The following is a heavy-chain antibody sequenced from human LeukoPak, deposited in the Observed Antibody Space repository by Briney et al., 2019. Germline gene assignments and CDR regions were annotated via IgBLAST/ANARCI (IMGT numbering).Heavy chain of an antibody. CDR3: ARRFGITGTTWWGDY. D-gene: IGHD1-20*01. V-gene: IGHV3-23*01. Sequence: PGGSLRLSCAASGFIFSSHGMNWVRQAPGKGLEWVSGITPSGDITYYADSVKGRFTISRDNSKNTLYLQMNSLRAEDTAVYYCARRFGITGTTWWGDYWGQGTLVTVSS. J-gene: IGHJ4*02. CDR1: GFIFSSHG. CDR2: ITPSGDIT.